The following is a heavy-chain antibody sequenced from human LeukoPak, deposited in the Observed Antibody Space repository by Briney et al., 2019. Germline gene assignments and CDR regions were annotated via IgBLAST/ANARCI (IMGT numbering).Heavy chain of an antibody. CDR1: GGTFSSYA. CDR2: IIPIFGTA. D-gene: IGHD5-24*01. V-gene: IGHV1-69*06. Sequence: SVKVSCKASGGTFSSYAISWVRQAPGQGLEWMGGIIPIFGTANYAQKFQGRVTITADKSTSTAYMELSSLRSEDTAVYYCARALEMATIKHTGGFDPWGQGTLVTVSS. J-gene: IGHJ5*02. CDR3: ARALEMATIKHTGGFDP.